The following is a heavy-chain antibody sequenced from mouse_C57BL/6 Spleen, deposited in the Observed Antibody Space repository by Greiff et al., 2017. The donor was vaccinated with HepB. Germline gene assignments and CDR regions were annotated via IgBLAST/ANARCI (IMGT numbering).Heavy chain of an antibody. CDR3: ARTRGGFDY. CDR2: IYPGDGDT. Sequence: QVQLQQSGPELVKPGASVKISCKASGYAFSSSWMNWVKQRPGKGLEWIGRIYPGDGDTNYNGKFKGKATLTADKSSSTAYMQLSSLTSEDSAVYFCARTRGGFDYWGQGTTLTVSS. CDR1: GYAFSSSW. J-gene: IGHJ2*01. V-gene: IGHV1-82*01.